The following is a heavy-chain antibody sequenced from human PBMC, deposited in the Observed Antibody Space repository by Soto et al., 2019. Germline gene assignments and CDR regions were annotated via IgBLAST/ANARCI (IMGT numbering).Heavy chain of an antibody. V-gene: IGHV3-49*03. Sequence: GGSLRLSCTASGFTFGDYAMSWFRQAPGKGLEWVGFIRSKAYGGTTEYAAVVKSRFTISRDDSKSISYLQMNSLKTEDTALYYCTRDDPYCSSTSCYEWARGNYYYYGMDVWGQGTTVTVSS. J-gene: IGHJ6*02. CDR1: GFTFGDYA. CDR3: TRDDPYCSSTSCYEWARGNYYYYGMDV. CDR2: IRSKAYGGTT. D-gene: IGHD2-2*01.